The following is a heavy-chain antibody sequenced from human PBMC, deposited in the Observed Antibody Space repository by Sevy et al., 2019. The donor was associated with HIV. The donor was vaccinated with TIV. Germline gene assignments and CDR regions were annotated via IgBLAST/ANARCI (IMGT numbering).Heavy chain of an antibody. Sequence: GGSLRLSCAASGFTFSSYEMNWVRQAPGKGLEWVSYISSSGSTIYYADSVKGPFTISRDNAKNSLYLQMTSLRAEDTAVYYCARDKGSTMVRGVIITLGYFDYWGQGTLVTVSS. CDR2: ISSSGSTI. V-gene: IGHV3-48*03. D-gene: IGHD3-10*01. J-gene: IGHJ4*02. CDR1: GFTFSSYE. CDR3: ARDKGSTMVRGVIITLGYFDY.